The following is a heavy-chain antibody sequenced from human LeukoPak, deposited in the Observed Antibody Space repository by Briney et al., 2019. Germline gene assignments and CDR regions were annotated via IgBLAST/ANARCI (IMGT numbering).Heavy chain of an antibody. CDR1: GGSISSGGYY. D-gene: IGHD3-10*01. CDR3: ARMVWFGEQDY. Sequence: TLSLTCTVSGGSISSGGYYWSWIRQHPGKGLEWIGYIYYSGSTYYNPSLKSRVTISVDTSKNQFSLKLSSVTAADTAVYYCARMVWFGEQDYWGQGTLVTVSS. V-gene: IGHV4-31*03. CDR2: IYYSGST. J-gene: IGHJ4*02.